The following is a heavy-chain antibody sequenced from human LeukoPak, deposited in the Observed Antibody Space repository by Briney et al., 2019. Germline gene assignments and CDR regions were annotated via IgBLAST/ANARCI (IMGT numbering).Heavy chain of an antibody. D-gene: IGHD2-15*01. J-gene: IGHJ5*02. CDR1: GFTFSSYA. V-gene: IGHV3-30*04. CDR3: ARESSGGSCCSRGSWFDP. CDR2: ISYEGSNK. Sequence: PGGSLRLSCAASGFTFSSYAMQWVRQAPGKRLEWVAVISYEGSNKYYADSVKGRFTICRDNYKNTLYLQMNSLRAEDTAVYCCARESSGGSCCSRGSWFDPWGEGSLVTVSS.